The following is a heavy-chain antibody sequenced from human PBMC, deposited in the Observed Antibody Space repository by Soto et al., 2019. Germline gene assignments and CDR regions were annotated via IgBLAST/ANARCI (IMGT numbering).Heavy chain of an antibody. Sequence: LPETLSLTCTVSGGSISSYYWSWIRQPPGKGLEWIGYIYYSGSTNYNPSLKSRVTISVDTSKNQFSLKLSSVTAADTAVYYCARDGAYCSGGSCYPNWFDPWGQGTLVTVSS. CDR1: GGSISSYY. V-gene: IGHV4-59*01. CDR2: IYYSGST. J-gene: IGHJ5*02. CDR3: ARDGAYCSGGSCYPNWFDP. D-gene: IGHD2-15*01.